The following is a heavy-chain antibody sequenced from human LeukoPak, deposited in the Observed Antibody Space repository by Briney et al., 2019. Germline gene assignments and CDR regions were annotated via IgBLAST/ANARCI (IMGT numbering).Heavy chain of an antibody. V-gene: IGHV3-33*01. J-gene: IGHJ4*02. CDR3: ARGVWGVDPFVELGKSYFDY. Sequence: PGGSLRLSCAASGFSFSSHGMQWVRQAPGKGLEWVALMWYDGSNKYYGDSVKGRFTISRDNSKNTLYLQMNSLRTEDTAVYYCARGVWGVDPFVELGKSYFDYWGQGTLVTVSS. D-gene: IGHD7-27*01. CDR2: MWYDGSNK. CDR1: GFSFSSHG.